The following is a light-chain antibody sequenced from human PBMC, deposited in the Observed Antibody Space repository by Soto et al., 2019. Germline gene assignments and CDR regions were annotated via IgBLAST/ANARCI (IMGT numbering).Light chain of an antibody. CDR3: QQYYSAPT. Sequence: SPLSCWSGQSVSYTSNKKSYSSWYQQKPGQPPKLLISWASVRESGVPDRFSGSGSGTEFTLTISNLQPEDAAVYFCQQYYSAPTFGGGTKVEIK. J-gene: IGKJ4*01. CDR1: QSVSYTSNKKSY. V-gene: IGKV4-1*01. CDR2: WAS.